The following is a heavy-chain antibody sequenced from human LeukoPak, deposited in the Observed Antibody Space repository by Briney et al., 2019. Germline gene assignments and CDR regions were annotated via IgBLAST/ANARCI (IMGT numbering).Heavy chain of an antibody. Sequence: GGSLRLSCAASGFTFSSYSMNWVRQAPGKGLEWVANIKQDGSEKYYVDSVKGRFTISRDNAKNSLYLQMNSLRAEDTAVYYCARDMVRGVVPYYCYYMDVWGKGTTVTVSS. D-gene: IGHD3-10*01. CDR2: IKQDGSEK. CDR3: ARDMVRGVVPYYCYYMDV. CDR1: GFTFSSYS. V-gene: IGHV3-7*01. J-gene: IGHJ6*03.